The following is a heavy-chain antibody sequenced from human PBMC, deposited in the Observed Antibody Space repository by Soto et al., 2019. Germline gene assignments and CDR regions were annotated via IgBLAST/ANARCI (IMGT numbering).Heavy chain of an antibody. Sequence: QVQLAESGGGVVQPGRSLRLSCAASGFTFNNYGMHWVRQAPGKGLEWVAVIWYDGSHESYADSVKGRFTISRDNSKNTLYLQMNSLRAEDTAVYYCARDRYSYDSRAYQGVDWYFDLWGRGTLVTVSS. CDR3: ARDRYSYDSRAYQGVDWYFDL. J-gene: IGHJ2*01. V-gene: IGHV3-33*01. CDR2: IWYDGSHE. CDR1: GFTFNNYG. D-gene: IGHD3-22*01.